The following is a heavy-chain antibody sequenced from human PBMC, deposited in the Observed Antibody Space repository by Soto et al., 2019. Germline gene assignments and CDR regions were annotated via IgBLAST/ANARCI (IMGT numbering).Heavy chain of an antibody. CDR3: ARSSSRAFRSLEWVDPLDP. J-gene: IGHJ5*02. Sequence: SETLSLTCTVSGGSISSTSYYWGWIRQPPGKGLEWIGSMYYSGSTYYNPSLKSRVTMSVDTSKNQFSLKLRSVTAADTALYYCARSSSRAFRSLEWVDPLDPWGPGTLVTVSS. CDR1: GGSISSTSYY. CDR2: MYYSGST. V-gene: IGHV4-39*01. D-gene: IGHD3-3*01.